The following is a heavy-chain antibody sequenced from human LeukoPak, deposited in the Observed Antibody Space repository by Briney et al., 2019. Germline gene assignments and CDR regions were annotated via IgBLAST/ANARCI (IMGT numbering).Heavy chain of an antibody. CDR1: GGSISSGGYY. CDR2: IYYSGST. CDR3: ARLPDTYYYDSSGSYAFDI. V-gene: IGHV4-31*03. D-gene: IGHD3-22*01. Sequence: SETLSLTCTVSGGSISSGGYYWSWIRQHPGKGLEWIGYIYYSGSTYYNPSLKSRVTISVDTSKNQFSLKLSSVTAADTAVYYCARLPDTYYYDSSGSYAFDIWGQGTMVTVSS. J-gene: IGHJ3*02.